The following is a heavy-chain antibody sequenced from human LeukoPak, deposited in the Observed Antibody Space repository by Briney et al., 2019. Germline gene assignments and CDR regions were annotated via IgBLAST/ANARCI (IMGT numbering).Heavy chain of an antibody. V-gene: IGHV4-59*01. CDR3: ERNGEGYSFDY. CDR2: IDNSGRT. J-gene: IGHJ4*02. Sequence: SETLSLTCTVSGGSISSYYWSWIRQPPGKGLEWIGYIDNSGRTNYNHSLTSRVTISVDTSKNQFSLKLSSVTAADTAVYSCERNGEGYSFDYWGQGTLLTVSS. D-gene: IGHD2-15*01. CDR1: GGSISSYY.